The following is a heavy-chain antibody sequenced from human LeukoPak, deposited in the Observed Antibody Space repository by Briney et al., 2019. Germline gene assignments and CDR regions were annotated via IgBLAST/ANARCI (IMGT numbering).Heavy chain of an antibody. D-gene: IGHD6-6*01. CDR2: INHSGST. J-gene: IGHJ6*03. CDR1: GGSFSDYY. CDR3: ARLYEYSRNYYYYYYMDV. Sequence: AETLSLTCAISGGSFSDYYWSWIRQPPGKGLEWMVEINHSGSTNYTPSLKTRVTISVDTSKNQFSLKVSSVTAADTAVYYCARLYEYSRNYYYYYYMDVWGKGTTVTVSS. V-gene: IGHV4-34*01.